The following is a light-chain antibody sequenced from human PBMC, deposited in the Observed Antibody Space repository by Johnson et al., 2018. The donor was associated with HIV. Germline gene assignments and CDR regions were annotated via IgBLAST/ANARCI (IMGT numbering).Light chain of an antibody. Sequence: QSVLSQPPSVSAAPGQKVTISCSGSSSNIGNNYVSWYQQLPGTAPKVLIYENNKRPSGIPDRFSGSKSGTSATLGITGLQTGDEAYYYCGTWDSSLSAYYVFGTGTKVTVL. CDR3: GTWDSSLSAYYV. J-gene: IGLJ1*01. V-gene: IGLV1-51*02. CDR2: ENN. CDR1: SSNIGNNY.